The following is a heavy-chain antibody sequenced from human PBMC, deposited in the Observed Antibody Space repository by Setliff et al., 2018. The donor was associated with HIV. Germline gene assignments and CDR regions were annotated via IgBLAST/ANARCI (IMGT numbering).Heavy chain of an antibody. V-gene: IGHV1-3*04. CDR3: ARWCAAAGCYPAIYHFDS. Sequence: GPSVKVSCKASGYTFSEYAIHWVRQAPGQRLEWMGRIDTDNGYRRYSPKLQGRVTITKDTSANTAYMELGGLRSEDTAVYYCARWCAAAGCYPAIYHFDSWGQGTLVTVSS. CDR1: GYTFSEYA. CDR2: IDTDNGYR. D-gene: IGHD2-2*01. J-gene: IGHJ4*02.